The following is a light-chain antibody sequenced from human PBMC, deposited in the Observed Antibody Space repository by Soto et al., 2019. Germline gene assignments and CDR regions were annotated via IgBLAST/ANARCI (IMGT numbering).Light chain of an antibody. CDR1: QGINTF. Sequence: IQLTQSRSSLSGSVWDRVSISFRASQGINTFLAWYQQKAGKAPKLLIYAASTVQSGLPSRFSGSGSGTDFTLTISSLQSEDFATYYCQQLNSYPITFGQGTRLEIK. CDR3: QQLNSYPIT. J-gene: IGKJ5*01. V-gene: IGKV1-9*01. CDR2: AAS.